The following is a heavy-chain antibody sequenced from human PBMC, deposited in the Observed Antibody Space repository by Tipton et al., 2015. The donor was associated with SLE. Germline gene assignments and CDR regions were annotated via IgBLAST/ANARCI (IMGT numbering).Heavy chain of an antibody. CDR1: GFTFSNYA. CDR2: ITGSGERT. Sequence: SLRLSCAASGFTFSNYAMSWVRQAPGKGLEWVSAITGSGERTYYIDSVKGRFTISRENSKKKLYLQMNSLRAEDTAVYYCAKDAPAFDIWGPGTMVTVSS. CDR3: AKDAPAFDI. J-gene: IGHJ3*02. V-gene: IGHV3-23*01.